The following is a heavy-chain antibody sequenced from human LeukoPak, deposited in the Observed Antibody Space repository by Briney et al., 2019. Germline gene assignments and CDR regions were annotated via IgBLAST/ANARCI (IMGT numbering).Heavy chain of an antibody. CDR1: GFTFSTFA. J-gene: IGHJ5*02. CDR2: IFQGGGEI. CDR3: ATYRQVLLPFEA. V-gene: IGHV3-23*01. D-gene: IGHD5-18*01. Sequence: GGSLRLSCAASGFTFSTFAMIWVRQPPGKGLEWVSSIFQGGGEIHYADSVRGRFTISRDNSRSTLFLQMNSLRAEDTAIYYCATYRQVLLPFEAWGQGTLVTVSS.